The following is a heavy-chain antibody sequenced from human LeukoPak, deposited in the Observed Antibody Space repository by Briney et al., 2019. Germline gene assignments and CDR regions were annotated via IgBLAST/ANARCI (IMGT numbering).Heavy chain of an antibody. CDR3: ARDRELSGNYYYYMDV. J-gene: IGHJ6*03. D-gene: IGHD2/OR15-2a*01. Sequence: SSETLSLTCTVSGGSISSYYWSWIRQPPGKGLEWIGYIYYSGSTYYNPSLKSRVTISVDTSKNQFSLKLSSVTAADTAVYYCARDRELSGNYYYYMDVWGKGTTVTVSS. CDR2: IYYSGST. V-gene: IGHV4-59*12. CDR1: GGSISSYY.